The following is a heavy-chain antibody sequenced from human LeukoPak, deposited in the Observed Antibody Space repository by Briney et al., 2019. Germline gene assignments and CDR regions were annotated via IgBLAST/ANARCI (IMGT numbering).Heavy chain of an antibody. CDR1: GGSISSSSYY. Sequence: PSETLSLTCTVSGGSISSSSYYWGWIRQPPGKGLEWIGSIYYSGSTYYNPSLKSRVTIYVDTSKNQFSLKLSSVTAADTAVYYCARHSSRYRSHLDYWGQGTLVTVSS. V-gene: IGHV4-39*01. CDR2: IYYSGST. D-gene: IGHD1-1*01. CDR3: ARHSSRYRSHLDY. J-gene: IGHJ4*02.